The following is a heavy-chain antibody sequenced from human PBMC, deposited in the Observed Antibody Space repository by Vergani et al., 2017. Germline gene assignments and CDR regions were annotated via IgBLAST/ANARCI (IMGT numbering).Heavy chain of an antibody. Sequence: QVQLVQSGAEVKKPGSSVKVSCKASGGTFSSYAISWVRQAPGQGLEWMGGIIPIFGTANYAQKFQGSVTITADESTSTAYMELSSLRSEDTAVYYCASCYGSGSYRPGVYDYYGMDVWGQGTTVTVSS. D-gene: IGHD3-10*01. CDR2: IIPIFGTA. V-gene: IGHV1-69*01. J-gene: IGHJ6*02. CDR1: GGTFSSYA. CDR3: ASCYGSGSYRPGVYDYYGMDV.